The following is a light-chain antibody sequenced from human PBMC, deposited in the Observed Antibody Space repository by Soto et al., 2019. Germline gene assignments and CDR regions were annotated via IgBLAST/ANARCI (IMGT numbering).Light chain of an antibody. CDR1: SSNIGAGYE. V-gene: IGLV1-40*01. CDR2: ENN. Sequence: QPVLTQPPSVSEAPGQRVTVSCTGSSSNIGAGYEAHWYQQVPGTAPKLLIYENNNRPSGVPDRFSGSKSGTSASLAITGLQAEDEAEYYCQSYDSSLSGYVFGTVTKVTVL. J-gene: IGLJ1*01. CDR3: QSYDSSLSGYV.